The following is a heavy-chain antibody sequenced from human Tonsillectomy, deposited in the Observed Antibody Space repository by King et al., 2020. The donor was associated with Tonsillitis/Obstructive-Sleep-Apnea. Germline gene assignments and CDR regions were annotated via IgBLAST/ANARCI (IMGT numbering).Heavy chain of an antibody. CDR3: ARDTVFYSNPDYYYYYMDV. V-gene: IGHV3-48*02. CDR2: ISSSSSTI. D-gene: IGHD4-11*01. J-gene: IGHJ6*03. Sequence: VQLVESGGGLVQPGGSLILSCAASGFTFSSYSMNWVRQAPGKGRECVSYISSSSSTIYYAASVRGRFTTSRDNAKNSLYLQMNSLRDEETAVYYCARDTVFYSNPDYYYYYMDVWGKGTTVTVSS. CDR1: GFTFSSYS.